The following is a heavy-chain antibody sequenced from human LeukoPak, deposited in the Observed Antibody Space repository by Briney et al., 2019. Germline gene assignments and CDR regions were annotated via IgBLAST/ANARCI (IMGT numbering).Heavy chain of an antibody. V-gene: IGHV4-39*07. CDR3: ARRISSWNVYIDK. CDR1: GGSISSSSYY. CDR2: IYYSGST. Sequence: SETLSLTCTVSGGSISSSSYYWGWIRQPPGKGLEWIGSIYYSGSTYYNPSLKSRVTISVDTSKNQFSLKLSSVTAADTAVYFCARRISSWNVYIDKWGQGIQVTVSS. J-gene: IGHJ4*02. D-gene: IGHD1-1*01.